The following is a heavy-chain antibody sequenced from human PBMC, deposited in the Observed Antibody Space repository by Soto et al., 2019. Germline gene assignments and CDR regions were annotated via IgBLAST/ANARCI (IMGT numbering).Heavy chain of an antibody. CDR1: GYTFTSYG. CDR2: ISAFNGNT. J-gene: IGHJ4*02. Sequence: ASVKVSCKASGYTFTSYGISWVREAPGQGLEWMGWISAFNGNTKYAQKFQGRVTMTTDTSTSTAYMELRSLRSDDTAVYYCSREAYYDSSGYVPLDYWGQGTLVTVSS. D-gene: IGHD3-22*01. V-gene: IGHV1-18*01. CDR3: SREAYYDSSGYVPLDY.